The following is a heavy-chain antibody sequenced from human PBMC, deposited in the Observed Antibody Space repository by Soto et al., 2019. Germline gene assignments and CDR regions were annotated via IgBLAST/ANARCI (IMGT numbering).Heavy chain of an antibody. CDR2: ISGSGGST. CDR3: AKDHNGPKTYYFDY. CDR1: GFTFSSYA. V-gene: IGHV3-23*01. D-gene: IGHD1-1*01. Sequence: GSLILSCATSGFTFSSYAMSWVRQTPGKGLEWVSAISGSGGSTYYADSAKGRFTISRDNSKNTLYLQMNSLRAEDTAVYYCAKDHNGPKTYYFDYWGQGTLVTVSS. J-gene: IGHJ4*02.